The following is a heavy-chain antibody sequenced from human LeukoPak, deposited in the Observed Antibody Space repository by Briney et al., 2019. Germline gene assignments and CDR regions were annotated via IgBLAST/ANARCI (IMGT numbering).Heavy chain of an antibody. CDR2: ISSSSSYI. D-gene: IGHD6-19*01. CDR1: GFTFSSYS. Sequence: GGSLRLSCAASGFTFSSYSMNWVRQAPGKGLGWVSSISSSSSYIYYADSVKGRFTISRDNAKNSLYLQMNSLRAEDTAVYYCASSGWRQSFDYWGQGTLVTVSS. V-gene: IGHV3-21*01. J-gene: IGHJ4*02. CDR3: ASSGWRQSFDY.